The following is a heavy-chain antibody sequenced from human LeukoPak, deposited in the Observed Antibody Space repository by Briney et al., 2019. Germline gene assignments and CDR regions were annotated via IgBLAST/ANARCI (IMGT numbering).Heavy chain of an antibody. CDR2: IYYSGST. CDR1: GGSISSYY. CDR3: ARVDTLGYDFWT. V-gene: IGHV4-30-4*08. J-gene: IGHJ5*02. Sequence: SETLSLTCTVSGGSISSYYWSWIRQPPGKGLEWIGYIYYSGSTYYNPSLKSRVTISVDTSKNQFSLKLSSVTAADTAVYYCARVDTLGYDFWTWGQGTLVTVSS. D-gene: IGHD3-3*01.